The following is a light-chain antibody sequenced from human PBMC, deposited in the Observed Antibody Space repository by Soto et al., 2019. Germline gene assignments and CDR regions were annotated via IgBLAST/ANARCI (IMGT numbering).Light chain of an antibody. CDR2: EVS. Sequence: DVVLTQSPLSLPVTLGQPASISCTSTQGLVYSNGNTFLNWFLQRPGQSPRRLIYEVSNRDSGVPDRFSGSGSGTDLTLKISRVEAEDVGIYFCMQGTHWPFTFGQGTKLEI. CDR1: QGLVYSNGNTF. J-gene: IGKJ2*01. CDR3: MQGTHWPFT. V-gene: IGKV2-30*01.